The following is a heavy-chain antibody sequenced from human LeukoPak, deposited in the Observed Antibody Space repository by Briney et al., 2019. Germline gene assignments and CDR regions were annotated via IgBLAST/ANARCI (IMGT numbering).Heavy chain of an antibody. V-gene: IGHV4-31*03. D-gene: IGHD3-22*01. CDR2: IYYSGST. CDR1: GGSISSGGYY. J-gene: IGHJ4*02. Sequence: PSETLSLTCTVSGGSISSGGYYSSWIRQHPGKGLEWIGYIYYSGSTYYNPSLKSRVTISVDTSKNQFSLKLSSVTAADTAVYYCARESRMRYYDSSGSIDYWGQGTLVTVSS. CDR3: ARESRMRYYDSSGSIDY.